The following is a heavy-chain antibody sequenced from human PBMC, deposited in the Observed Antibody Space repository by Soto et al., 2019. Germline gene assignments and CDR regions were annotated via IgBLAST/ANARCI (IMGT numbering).Heavy chain of an antibody. V-gene: IGHV3-48*02. CDR3: ARSPYYYDSSNYYGY. CDR1: GFTFSTYS. Sequence: HPGGSLRLSCAASGFTFSTYSMNWVRQAPGKGLEWVSYISSSSTTIYYADSVKGRFTIFRDNAKNSLYLQLNSLRDEDTAVYYCARSPYYYDSSNYYGYWGQGTLVTVSS. J-gene: IGHJ4*02. D-gene: IGHD3-22*01. CDR2: ISSSSTTI.